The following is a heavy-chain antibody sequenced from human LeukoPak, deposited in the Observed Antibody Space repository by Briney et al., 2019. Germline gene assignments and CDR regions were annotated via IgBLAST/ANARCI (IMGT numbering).Heavy chain of an antibody. Sequence: SETLSLTCAVYGGSFSGYSWSWIRQPPGKGLEWIGYIYHSGSTYYNPSLKSRVTISVDRSKNQFSLKLSPVTAADTAVYYCARGTRALNWFDPWGQGTLVTVSS. V-gene: IGHV4-30-2*01. CDR2: IYHSGST. J-gene: IGHJ5*02. CDR3: ARGTRALNWFDP. CDR1: GGSFSGYS. D-gene: IGHD3/OR15-3a*01.